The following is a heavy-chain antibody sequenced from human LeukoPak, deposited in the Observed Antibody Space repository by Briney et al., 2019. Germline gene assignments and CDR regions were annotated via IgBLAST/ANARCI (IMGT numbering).Heavy chain of an antibody. V-gene: IGHV3-48*04. Sequence: PGESLRLSCAASGFSFGSYGLSWVRHAPGKGPQWVSYISGNGGTTHYADSVEGRFTISRDNAKNSLYLQMSSLRAEDTAVYYCARDLDSGNYFFAYWGQGTPVTVSS. D-gene: IGHD3-22*01. CDR2: ISGNGGTT. J-gene: IGHJ4*02. CDR3: ARDLDSGNYFFAY. CDR1: GFSFGSYG.